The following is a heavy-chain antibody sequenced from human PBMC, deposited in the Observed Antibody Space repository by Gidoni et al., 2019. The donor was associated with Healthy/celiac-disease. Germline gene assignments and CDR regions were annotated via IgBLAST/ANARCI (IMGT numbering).Heavy chain of an antibody. D-gene: IGHD3-10*01. J-gene: IGHJ4*02. Sequence: QVQLVQSGAEVKKPGASVKVSCKASGYTFTSYGISWVRQAPGQGLEWMGWVSAYNGNTNYAQKLQGRVTMTTDTSTSTAYMELRSRRSDDTAVYYCARDIPHGSGSYYPYDYWGQGTLVTVSS. CDR3: ARDIPHGSGSYYPYDY. CDR2: VSAYNGNT. CDR1: GYTFTSYG. V-gene: IGHV1-18*01.